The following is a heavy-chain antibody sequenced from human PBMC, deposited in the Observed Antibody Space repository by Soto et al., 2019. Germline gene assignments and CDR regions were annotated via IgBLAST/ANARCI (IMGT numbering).Heavy chain of an antibody. D-gene: IGHD4-17*01. Sequence: TGGSLRLSCAASGFTFSSYAIIWIRQVPGKGLEWVSGLYGSGRGIHYADSVKGRFTISRDNSASSVYLQMNNLRVEDTAIYYCAKDAVSGDGVWLAQDWGQGTVVTSPQ. CDR3: AKDAVSGDGVWLAQD. CDR2: LYGSGRGI. V-gene: IGHV3-23*01. J-gene: IGHJ4*02. CDR1: GFTFSSYA.